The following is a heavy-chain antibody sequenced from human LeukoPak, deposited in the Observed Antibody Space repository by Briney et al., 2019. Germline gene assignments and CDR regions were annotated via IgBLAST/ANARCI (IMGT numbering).Heavy chain of an antibody. Sequence: PSETLSLTCTVSGGSISSSYWSWIRQPPGKGLEWIGYIYDSGSTNYNPSLNGRVTISVDTSRNQFSLKLSSVTAADTAVYYCARQMHLGGMDVWGQGTTVTVSS. CDR3: ARQMHLGGMDV. V-gene: IGHV4-59*08. CDR2: IYDSGST. J-gene: IGHJ6*02. CDR1: GGSISSSY. D-gene: IGHD3-16*01.